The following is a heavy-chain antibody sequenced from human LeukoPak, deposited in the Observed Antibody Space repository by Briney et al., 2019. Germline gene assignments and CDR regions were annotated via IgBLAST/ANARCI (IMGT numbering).Heavy chain of an antibody. CDR2: ISGSGGST. CDR1: GFTFSSYA. CDR3: AREVLKKHLLD. J-gene: IGHJ4*02. V-gene: IGHV3-23*01. Sequence: PGGSLRLSCAASGFTFSSYAMSWVRQAPGKGLEWVSAISGSGGSTYYADSVKGRFTISRDNSKNTLYLQMNSLTPNDTAVYYCAREVLKKHLLDWGQGTLVTVSS.